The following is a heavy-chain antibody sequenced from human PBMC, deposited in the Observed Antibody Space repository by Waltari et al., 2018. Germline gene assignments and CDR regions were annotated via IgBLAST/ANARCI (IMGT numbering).Heavy chain of an antibody. J-gene: IGHJ4*01. D-gene: IGHD6-13*01. Sequence: QVQLQESGPGLVKPSQTLSLTCTVSGGSISSGSYYWSWIRQPAGKGLEWIGYIYTSGSTNDNPSLKSLVTISVDTSKNQFSLKLSSVTAADTAVYYCARVGYIAAAAAHPRGLDYWGHGTLVTVSS. V-gene: IGHV4-61*09. CDR1: GGSISSGSYY. CDR3: ARVGYIAAAAAHPRGLDY. CDR2: IYTSGST.